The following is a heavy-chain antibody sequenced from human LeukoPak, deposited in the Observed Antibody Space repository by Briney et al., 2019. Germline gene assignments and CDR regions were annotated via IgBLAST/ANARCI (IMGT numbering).Heavy chain of an antibody. Sequence: PSETLSLTCTVSGGSISSYYWSWIRQPPGKGLEWIGYIYYSGSTNYNPSLKSRVTISVDTSKNQFSLKLSSVTAADTAVYYCARGFSSGWLRPFDYWGQGTLVTVSS. J-gene: IGHJ4*02. CDR3: ARGFSSGWLRPFDY. CDR2: IYYSGST. V-gene: IGHV4-59*01. D-gene: IGHD6-19*01. CDR1: GGSISSYY.